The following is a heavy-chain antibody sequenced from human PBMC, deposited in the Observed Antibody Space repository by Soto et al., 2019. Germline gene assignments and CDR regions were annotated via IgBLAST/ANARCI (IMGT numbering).Heavy chain of an antibody. Sequence: SVEVSCKASGGTFSSYAISWVRQAPGQGLEWMGGIIPIFGTANYAQKFQGRVTITADESTSTAYMELSSLRSEDTAVYYCATRSIAAAGTNYYYYYGMDVWGQGTTVTV. CDR2: IIPIFGTA. CDR1: GGTFSSYA. CDR3: ATRSIAAAGTNYYYYYGMDV. D-gene: IGHD6-13*01. J-gene: IGHJ6*02. V-gene: IGHV1-69*13.